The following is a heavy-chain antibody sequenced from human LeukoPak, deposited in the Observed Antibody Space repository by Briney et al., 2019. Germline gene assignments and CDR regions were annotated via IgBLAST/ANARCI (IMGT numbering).Heavy chain of an antibody. CDR2: INGSGSFT. CDR1: GFTFSNYV. J-gene: IGHJ3*02. CDR3: ARGGRGSAAVVAPRSFDI. D-gene: IGHD3-22*01. V-gene: IGHV3-23*05. Sequence: GGSLRLSCAASGFTFSNYVMGWVRQDPGKGLQWVSIINGSGSFTSYADSVKGRLTISRDNSKNTLYLQMNSLRAEDTAVYYCARGGRGSAAVVAPRSFDIWGQGTMVTVSS.